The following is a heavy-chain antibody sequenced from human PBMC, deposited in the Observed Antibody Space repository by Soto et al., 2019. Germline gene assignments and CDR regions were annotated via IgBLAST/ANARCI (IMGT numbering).Heavy chain of an antibody. CDR2: TSWSGGTI. D-gene: IGHD4-4*01. CDR3: AKDKLNSNYEYYFDH. CDR1: GFTLRNYA. Sequence: EVQLVESGGGLVQPGRSLRLSCAASGFTLRNYAMHWVRQAPGKGLEWVSGTSWSGGTIGYADSVKGRFTISRDNAKNSLYLEMNSLRAEDTALYYCAKDKLNSNYEYYFDHWGQGTLVTVSS. J-gene: IGHJ4*02. V-gene: IGHV3-9*01.